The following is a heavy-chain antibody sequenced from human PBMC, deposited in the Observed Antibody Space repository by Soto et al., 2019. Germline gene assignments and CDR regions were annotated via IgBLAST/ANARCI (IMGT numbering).Heavy chain of an antibody. J-gene: IGHJ4*02. CDR3: AKDVAKAY. CDR1: GFTFSSYG. Sequence: GGSLRLSCAASGFTFSSYGMHWVRQAPGKGLEWVAVISYDGSNKYYADSVKGRFTISRDNSKNTLYLQMNSLRAEDTAVYYCAKDVAKAYWGQGTLVTFSS. V-gene: IGHV3-30*18. D-gene: IGHD2-21*01. CDR2: ISYDGSNK.